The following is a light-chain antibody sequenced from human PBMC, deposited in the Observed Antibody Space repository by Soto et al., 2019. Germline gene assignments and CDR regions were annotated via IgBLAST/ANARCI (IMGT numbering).Light chain of an antibody. CDR2: GAS. CDR1: QSVGSSY. CDR3: QQYGSSPT. V-gene: IGKV3-20*01. Sequence: EIVLTQSPGTLSLSPGERSTLSFRASQSVGSSYLAWYQQKPGQAPRLLIYGASSRATGIPDRFSGSGSGTDFTLTISRLEPEDFAVYYCQQYGSSPTFGQGTRLEIK. J-gene: IGKJ5*01.